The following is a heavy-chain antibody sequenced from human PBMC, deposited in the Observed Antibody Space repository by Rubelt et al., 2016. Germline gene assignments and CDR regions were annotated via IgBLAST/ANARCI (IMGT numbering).Heavy chain of an antibody. J-gene: IGHJ4*02. D-gene: IGHD3-10*01. V-gene: IGHV4-31*03. CDR3: ARLLMVRGVKIYYFDY. CDR1: GGSISSGGYY. CDR2: IYYSGST. Sequence: TLSLTCTVSGGSISSGGYYWSWIRQHPGKGLEWIGYIYYSGSTNYNPSLKSRVTISVDTSKNQFSLKLSSVTAADTAVYYCARLLMVRGVKIYYFDYWGQGTLVTVSS.